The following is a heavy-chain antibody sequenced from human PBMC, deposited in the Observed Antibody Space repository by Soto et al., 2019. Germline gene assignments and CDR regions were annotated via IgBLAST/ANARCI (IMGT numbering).Heavy chain of an antibody. J-gene: IGHJ3*02. V-gene: IGHV1-2*04. D-gene: IGHD1-7*01. Sequence: ASVKVSCKASGYTFTGYYMHWVRQAPGQGLEWMGWINPNSGGTNYAQKFQGWVTMTRDTSISTAYMELSRLRSDDTAVYYCARETATNRNYDAVDSGGQGTLVTV. CDR2: INPNSGGT. CDR3: ARETATNRNYDAVDS. CDR1: GYTFTGYY.